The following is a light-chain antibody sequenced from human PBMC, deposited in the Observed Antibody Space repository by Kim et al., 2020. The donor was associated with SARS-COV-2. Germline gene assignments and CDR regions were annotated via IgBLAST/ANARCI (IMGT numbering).Light chain of an antibody. CDR3: QQYETSPRT. CDR2: GAS. J-gene: IGKJ4*01. V-gene: IGKV3-20*01. Sequence: EIVLTQSPDTLSLSPGERATFSCRASQSVSNYLAWYQQKPGQAPRLLIHGASTRATGIPDRFSGSGSGTDFALTITRLEPEDFAVYYCQQYETSPRTFGGGTKVDIK. CDR1: QSVSNY.